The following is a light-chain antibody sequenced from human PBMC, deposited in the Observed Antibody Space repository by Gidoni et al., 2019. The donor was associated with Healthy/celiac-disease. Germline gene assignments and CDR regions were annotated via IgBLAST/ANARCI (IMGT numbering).Light chain of an antibody. CDR3: QQYGSSPPMYT. J-gene: IGKJ2*01. CDR2: GAS. CDR1: QSVSSSY. V-gene: IGKV3-20*01. Sequence: EIVLTQSPGTLSLSPGERATLSCRASQSVSSSYLAWYQQKPGQAPRLLIYGASSRATGIPNRFSGSGSGTDFLLTISRLEPEDFAVYYCQQYGSSPPMYTFGQGTKLEIK.